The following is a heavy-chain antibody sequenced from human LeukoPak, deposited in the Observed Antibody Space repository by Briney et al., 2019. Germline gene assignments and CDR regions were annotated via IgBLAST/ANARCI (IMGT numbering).Heavy chain of an antibody. CDR2: IKQDGSEK. J-gene: IGHJ4*02. D-gene: IGHD3-3*01. Sequence: GGSLRLSCAASGFTFSSYWMSWVRQAPGKGLEWVANIKQDGSEKYYVDSVKGRFTISRDNAKNSLYLQMNSLRAEDTAVYYCARLSTGSKESGYPQYFDYWGQGTLVTVSS. V-gene: IGHV3-7*01. CDR3: ARLSTGSKESGYPQYFDY. CDR1: GFTFSSYW.